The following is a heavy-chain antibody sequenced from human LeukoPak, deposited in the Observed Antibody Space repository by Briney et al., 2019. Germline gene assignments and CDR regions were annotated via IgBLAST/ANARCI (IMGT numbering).Heavy chain of an antibody. Sequence: GGSLRLSCAASGFTFSSYSINWVGKAQGKGREWVSYISSSSTIYYADSVKGRFTISRDNAKNSLYLQMNSLRAEDTAVYYCARDQYYDFWSGSWFDPWGQGTLVTVSS. D-gene: IGHD3-3*01. CDR1: GFTFSSYS. CDR3: ARDQYYDFWSGSWFDP. V-gene: IGHV3-48*04. CDR2: ISSSSTI. J-gene: IGHJ5*02.